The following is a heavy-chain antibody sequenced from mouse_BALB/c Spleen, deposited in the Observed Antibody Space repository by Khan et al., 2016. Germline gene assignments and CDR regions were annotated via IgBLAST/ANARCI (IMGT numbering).Heavy chain of an antibody. CDR1: GYTSTDYE. D-gene: IGHD2-12*01. J-gene: IGHJ1*01. V-gene: IGHV1-15*01. Sequence: QVQLKQSGAELVRPGASVKLSCKALGYTSTDYEIHWVKQTPVHGLEWIGAIHSGSGGIAYNQKFKGKATLTADKSSSTAYMELSSLTSEDSAVYFCTRMLLLGRYFDVWGAGTTVTVSS. CDR3: TRMLLLGRYFDV. CDR2: IHSGSGGI.